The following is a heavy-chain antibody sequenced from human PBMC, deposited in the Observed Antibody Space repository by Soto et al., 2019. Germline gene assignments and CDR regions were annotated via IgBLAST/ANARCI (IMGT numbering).Heavy chain of an antibody. CDR3: ARQGSQWLANYYFDY. CDR1: GDSISISSYY. CDR2: IYYSGST. V-gene: IGHV4-39*01. J-gene: IGHJ4*02. D-gene: IGHD6-19*01. Sequence: SETLSLTCSVSGDSISISSYYWGWIRRPPGKGLEWIGSIYYSGSTYLNPSLKSRVTTSVDTSKNQFSPRLNSVTAADTAVYYCARQGSQWLANYYFDYWGQGTLVTVS.